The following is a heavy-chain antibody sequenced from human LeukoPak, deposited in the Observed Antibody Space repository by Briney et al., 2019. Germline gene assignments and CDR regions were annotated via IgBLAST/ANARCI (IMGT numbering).Heavy chain of an antibody. CDR3: ARLSITTFGVPRGRFDP. D-gene: IGHD3-3*01. CDR2: IYPGDSDT. V-gene: IGHV5-51*01. CDR1: GYSFTSYW. J-gene: IGHJ5*02. Sequence: GESLKISCKGSGYSFTSYWIGWVRQMPGKGLEWMGTIYPGDSDTRYSPSFQGQVTISADKSISTAYLQWSSLKASDTAMYYSARLSITTFGVPRGRFDPWGPGTLVTVSS.